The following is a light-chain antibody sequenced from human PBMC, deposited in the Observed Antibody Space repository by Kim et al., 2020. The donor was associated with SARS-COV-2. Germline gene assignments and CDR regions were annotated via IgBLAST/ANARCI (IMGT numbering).Light chain of an antibody. CDR1: QSVLYSSNNKNY. V-gene: IGKV4-1*01. Sequence: ATINCRSSQSVLYSSNNKNYLAWYQQKPGQPPKLLIYWASTRESGVPDRFSGSGSGTDFTLTISSLQAEDVAVYYCQQYYSTPRTFGQGTKVDIK. CDR3: QQYYSTPRT. J-gene: IGKJ1*01. CDR2: WAS.